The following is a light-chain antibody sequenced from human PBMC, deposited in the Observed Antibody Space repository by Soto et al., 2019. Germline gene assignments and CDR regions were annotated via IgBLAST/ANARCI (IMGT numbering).Light chain of an antibody. CDR1: ESVSDNY. Sequence: EIVLTQSPGTLSLSPGERATLSCRASESVSDNYLAWYQQRSGQAPRLVIYGASSSASAVPDRFSGSGSGADFTLTSSRLEPEDFAVYYCQQYGSSPLTFGGGTKVEIK. J-gene: IGKJ4*01. CDR3: QQYGSSPLT. V-gene: IGKV3-20*01. CDR2: GAS.